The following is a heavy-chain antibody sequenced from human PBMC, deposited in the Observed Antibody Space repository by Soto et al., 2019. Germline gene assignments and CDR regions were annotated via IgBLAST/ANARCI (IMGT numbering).Heavy chain of an antibody. Sequence: EVQLVESGGGLVQPGGSLRLSCAASGFTFSSYWMSWVRQAPGKGLEWVANIKQAGSEKYYVDSVKGRFTISRDNAKNSLYMQMNSLRAEDTAVYYCAREGFRGVMIYYGMDVWGQGTTVTVSS. CDR1: GFTFSSYW. V-gene: IGHV3-7*04. CDR3: AREGFRGVMIYYGMDV. CDR2: IKQAGSEK. D-gene: IGHD3-16*01. J-gene: IGHJ6*02.